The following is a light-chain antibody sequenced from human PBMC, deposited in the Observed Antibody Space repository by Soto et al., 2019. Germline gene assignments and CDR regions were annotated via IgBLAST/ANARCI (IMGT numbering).Light chain of an antibody. CDR2: AAS. CDR1: RSITTY. V-gene: IGKV1-39*01. CDR3: QETYITPLNT. Sequence: DIQMTQSPSSLSASVGDRVTITCRASRSITTYLNWYQQKPGKAPKLLIYAASSLQSGVPSRFSGSGSGTTFTLTISNLQPEDFATYYCQETYITPLNTFGGGTKVDIK. J-gene: IGKJ4*01.